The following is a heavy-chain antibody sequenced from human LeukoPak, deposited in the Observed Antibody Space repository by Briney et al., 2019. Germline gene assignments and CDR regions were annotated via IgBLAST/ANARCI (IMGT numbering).Heavy chain of an antibody. CDR2: FDPEDGET. CDR1: GYTLTELS. V-gene: IGHV1-24*01. CDR3: ATYRGYSYGYGGGYYYYYMDV. Sequence: ASVKVSCKVSGYTLTELSMHWVRQAPGKGLEWMGGFDPEDGETIYAQKFQGRVTMTEDTSTDTAYMELSSLRSEDTAVYYCATYRGYSYGYGGGYYYYYMDVWGKGTTVTISS. J-gene: IGHJ6*03. D-gene: IGHD5-18*01.